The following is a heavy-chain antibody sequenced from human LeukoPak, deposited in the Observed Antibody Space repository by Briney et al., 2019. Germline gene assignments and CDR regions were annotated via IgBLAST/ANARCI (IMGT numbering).Heavy chain of an antibody. J-gene: IGHJ4*02. Sequence: GGSLRLSCAASGFTFSSYAMHWVRQAPGKGLEYVSAISSNGGSTYYANSVKGRFTISRDNSKNTLYLQMGSLKAEDMAVYYCARAPTLLRDAVDYYFDYWGQGTLVPSPQ. V-gene: IGHV3-64*01. D-gene: IGHD2-15*01. CDR2: ISSNGGST. CDR3: ARAPTLLRDAVDYYFDY. CDR1: GFTFSSYA.